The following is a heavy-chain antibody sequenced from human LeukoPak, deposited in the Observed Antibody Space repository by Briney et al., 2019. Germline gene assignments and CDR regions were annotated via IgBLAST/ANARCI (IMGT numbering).Heavy chain of an antibody. CDR3: ARDQHDDILIGYYPGDY. V-gene: IGHV1-46*01. J-gene: IGHJ4*02. Sequence: ASVKVSCKASGYSFTSYYMHWVRQAPGQGPEWMGVINPNDDTTAYAQKFQGRVTMTRDTSTRTVYMELSSLRSEDTAVYYCARDQHDDILIGYYPGDYWGQGTLVTVSS. CDR1: GYSFTSYY. CDR2: INPNDDTT. D-gene: IGHD3-9*01.